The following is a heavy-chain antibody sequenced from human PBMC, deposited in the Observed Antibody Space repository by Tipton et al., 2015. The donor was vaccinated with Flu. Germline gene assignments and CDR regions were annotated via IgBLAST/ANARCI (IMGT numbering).Heavy chain of an antibody. J-gene: IGHJ6*02. CDR1: GFTFSNYG. CDR2: ISYDGSEK. V-gene: IGHV3-30*18. D-gene: IGHD2-2*01. CDR3: AKDRCSSGRCSVAYSDGMDV. Sequence: SLRLSCVVSGFTFSNYGIHWVRQAPGKGLEWVAIISYDGSEKYYVDPVKGRFSISRDNPKNTVFLQMNGLRGDDTAVYYCAKDRCSSGRCSVAYSDGMDVWGQGTAVTVSS.